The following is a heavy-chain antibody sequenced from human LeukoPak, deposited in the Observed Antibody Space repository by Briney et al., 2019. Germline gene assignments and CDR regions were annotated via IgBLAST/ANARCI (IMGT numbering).Heavy chain of an antibody. V-gene: IGHV1-69*05. CDR2: IIPIFGTA. CDR1: GGTFSSYA. D-gene: IGHD2-2*01. Sequence: SVKVSCKASGGTFSSYAISWVRQAPGQGLEWMGGIIPIFGTANYAQKFQGRVTITTDRSTAPASMELRTLRSEDTAVYYCATSPPYCSSTSCYRGWFDPWGQGTLVTVSS. J-gene: IGHJ5*02. CDR3: ATSPPYCSSTSCYRGWFDP.